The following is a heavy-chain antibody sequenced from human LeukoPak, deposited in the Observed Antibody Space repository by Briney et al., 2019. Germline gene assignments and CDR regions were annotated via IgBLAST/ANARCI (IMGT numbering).Heavy chain of an antibody. J-gene: IGHJ4*02. CDR3: AKEFPIHSSSWESD. V-gene: IGHV3-7*03. CDR2: INQDGSEK. CDR1: GFTFNNYW. Sequence: PGGSLRLSCAASGFTFNNYWMSWVRQAPGKGLEWAANINQDGSEKYYVDSVKGRFTISRDNSKNTLFLQMNSLRADDTAVYYCAKEFPIHSSSWESDWGQGTLVTVSS. D-gene: IGHD6-13*01.